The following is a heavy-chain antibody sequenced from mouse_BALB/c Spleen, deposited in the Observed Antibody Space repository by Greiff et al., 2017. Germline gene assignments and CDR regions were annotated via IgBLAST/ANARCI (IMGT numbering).Heavy chain of an antibody. CDR1: GFNIKDTY. V-gene: IGHV14-3*02. CDR3: AGGIYYGNSAWFAY. Sequence: EVQLQQSGAELVKPGASVKLSCTASGFNIKDTYMHWVKQRPEQGLEWIGRIDPANGNTKYDPKFQGNATITADTSSNTSYLQLSSLTSEDAAVYFCAGGIYYGNSAWFAYWGQGTLVTVSA. CDR2: IDPANGNT. D-gene: IGHD2-1*01. J-gene: IGHJ3*01.